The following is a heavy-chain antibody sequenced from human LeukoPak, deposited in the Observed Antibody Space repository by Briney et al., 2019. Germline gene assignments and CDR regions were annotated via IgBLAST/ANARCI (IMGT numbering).Heavy chain of an antibody. CDR3: TKDIVVVVAATQDSGDY. Sequence: PGGSLRLSCAASGFTFSSYAMSWVRQAPGKGLEWVSAIRGSGGSTYYADSVKGRFTISRDNSKNTLYLQMNSLRAEDTAVYYCTKDIVVVVAATQDSGDYWGQGTLVTVSS. CDR1: GFTFSSYA. V-gene: IGHV3-23*01. CDR2: IRGSGGST. D-gene: IGHD2-15*01. J-gene: IGHJ4*02.